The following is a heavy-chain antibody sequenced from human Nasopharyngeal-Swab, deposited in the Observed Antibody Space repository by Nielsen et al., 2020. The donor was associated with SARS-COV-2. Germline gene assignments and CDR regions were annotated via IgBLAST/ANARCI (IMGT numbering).Heavy chain of an antibody. Sequence: ASVKVSCKVSGYTLTELSMHWVRQAPGKGLEWMGGFDPEDGETIYAQKFQGRVTMTEHTSTDTAYMELSSLRSEDTAVYYCATLSYGGNSPHVIWGQGTLVTVSS. D-gene: IGHD4-23*01. CDR2: FDPEDGET. CDR1: GYTLTELS. J-gene: IGHJ4*02. V-gene: IGHV1-24*01. CDR3: ATLSYGGNSPHVI.